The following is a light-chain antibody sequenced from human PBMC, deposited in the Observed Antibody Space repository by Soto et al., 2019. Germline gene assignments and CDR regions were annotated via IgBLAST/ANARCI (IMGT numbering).Light chain of an antibody. CDR2: SAS. V-gene: IGKV1-9*01. Sequence: DIQLTQSPSFLSASVGDRVTITCRASLDIRGYLAWYQQKPGKVTRLLIYSASTLQGGVTSRFSGSGSGTEFTLTISSLQPEDLASYYCQQLDRYPFTFGGGTKV. J-gene: IGKJ4*01. CDR1: LDIRGY. CDR3: QQLDRYPFT.